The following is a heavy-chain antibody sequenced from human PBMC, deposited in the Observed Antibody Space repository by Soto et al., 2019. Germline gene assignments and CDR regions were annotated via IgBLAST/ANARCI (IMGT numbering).Heavy chain of an antibody. CDR1: GGSISSYY. CDR3: ARLREAWNPEWFVP. CDR2: IYYSGST. V-gene: IGHV4-59*01. J-gene: IGHJ5*02. Sequence: PSETLSLTCTVSGGSISSYYWSWIRQPPGKGLEWIGYIYYSGSTNYNPSLKSRVTISVDTSKNQFSLKLSSVTAADTAVYYCARLREAWNPEWFVPWGQGTVATVPS. D-gene: IGHD1-1*01.